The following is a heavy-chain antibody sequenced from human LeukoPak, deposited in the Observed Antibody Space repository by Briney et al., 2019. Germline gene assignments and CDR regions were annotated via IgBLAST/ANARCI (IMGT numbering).Heavy chain of an antibody. CDR3: ARDVSWFDA. Sequence: SETLSLTCTISGGSISSSYWSWIRQPAGEGLEWIGRISTSGSTNYNPSLKSRVTVSVDTSKKQLSLKLTSVTAAVTAVYYCARDVSWFDAWGQGTLVTVSS. J-gene: IGHJ5*02. CDR1: GGSISSSY. CDR2: ISTSGST. V-gene: IGHV4-4*07.